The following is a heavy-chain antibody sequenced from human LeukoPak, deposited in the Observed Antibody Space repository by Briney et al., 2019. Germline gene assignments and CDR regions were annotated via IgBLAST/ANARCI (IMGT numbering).Heavy chain of an antibody. Sequence: SETLFLTCPLVRVQIRSKYCTSFRQPPGKGLEWIGYFYYSGSTNYNPSLKSRVTISVDTSKNQLSLIQSSVTAADTAVYYCAKSIVPTSSCYYAYWGQGTLVTVSS. CDR2: FYYSGST. D-gene: IGHD3-22*01. V-gene: IGHV4-59*08. CDR1: RVQIRSKY. CDR3: AKSIVPTSSCYYAY. J-gene: IGHJ4*02.